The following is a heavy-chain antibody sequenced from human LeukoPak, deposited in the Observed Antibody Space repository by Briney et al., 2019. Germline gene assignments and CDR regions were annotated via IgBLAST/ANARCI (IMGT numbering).Heavy chain of an antibody. D-gene: IGHD1-26*01. CDR1: GYTFTSYG. V-gene: IGHV1-18*01. CDR3: ARDFQNNNWYGGPGYYFDF. J-gene: IGHJ4*02. Sequence: GAAVKVSCKASGYTFTSYGISWVRQAPGQGLEWVGWISAYNGNTNYAQKLQGRVTMTTDTSTSTAYMELSRLRSDDTALYYCARDFQNNNWYGGPGYYFDFWGQGTLVTVSS. CDR2: ISAYNGNT.